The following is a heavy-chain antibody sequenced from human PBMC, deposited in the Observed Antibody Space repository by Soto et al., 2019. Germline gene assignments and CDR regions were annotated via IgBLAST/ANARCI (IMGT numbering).Heavy chain of an antibody. CDR2: IYYSGST. Sequence: QLQLQESGPGLVKPSETLSLTCTVSGGSISSSSYYWGWIRQPPGKGLEWIGSIYYSGSTYYNPSLKSRVTISVDTSKNQFSLKLSSVTAADTAVYYCAGHLSPDASPYYFDYWGQGTLVTVSS. J-gene: IGHJ4*02. D-gene: IGHD3-16*02. CDR1: GGSISSSSYY. V-gene: IGHV4-39*01. CDR3: AGHLSPDASPYYFDY.